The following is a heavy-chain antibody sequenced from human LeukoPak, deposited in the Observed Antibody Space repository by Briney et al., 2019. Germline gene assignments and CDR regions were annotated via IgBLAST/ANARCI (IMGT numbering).Heavy chain of an antibody. CDR2: IYYSGTT. CDR3: ARDLEL. V-gene: IGHV4-59*01. Sequence: SEXXSLTCTVSGGSISSYYWSWIRQPPGKGLEWIGYIYYSGTTNYTPSLKSRVTISVDTSKNQFSLKLSSVTAADTAVYYCARDLELWGQGTLVTVSS. J-gene: IGHJ4*02. CDR1: GGSISSYY. D-gene: IGHD2/OR15-2a*01.